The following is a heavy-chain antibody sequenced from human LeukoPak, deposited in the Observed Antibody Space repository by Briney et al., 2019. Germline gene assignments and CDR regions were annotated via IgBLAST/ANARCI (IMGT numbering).Heavy chain of an antibody. D-gene: IGHD6-13*01. J-gene: IGHJ4*02. CDR3: ARGAAGRQIAAAGY. CDR1: GFIFNIYE. V-gene: IGHV3-48*03. Sequence: GSLRLSCAASGFIFNIYEMNWVRQAPGKGLEWVSYISSSGSTIYYADSVKGRFTISRDNAKNSLYLQMNSLRTEDTAVYYCARGAAGRQIAAAGYWGQGTLATVSS. CDR2: ISSSGSTI.